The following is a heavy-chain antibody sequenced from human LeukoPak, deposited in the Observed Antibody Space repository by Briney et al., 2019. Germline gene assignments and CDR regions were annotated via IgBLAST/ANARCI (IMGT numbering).Heavy chain of an antibody. CDR3: ARGARGFGELSDY. CDR2: ISYDGSNK. D-gene: IGHD3-10*01. CDR1: GFTFSSYA. Sequence: GGSLRLSCAASGFTFSSYAMHWVRQAPGKGLEWVAVISYDGSNKYYADSVKGRFTISRDNSRNTLYLQMNSLRAEDTAVYYCARGARGFGELSDYWGQGTLVTVSS. J-gene: IGHJ4*02. V-gene: IGHV3-30-3*01.